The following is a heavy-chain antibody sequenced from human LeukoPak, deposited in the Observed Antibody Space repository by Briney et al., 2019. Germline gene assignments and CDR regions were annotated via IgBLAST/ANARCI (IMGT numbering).Heavy chain of an antibody. D-gene: IGHD4-23*01. CDR1: GAXITSDIFY. J-gene: IGHJ4*02. Sequence: SETLSLTCNVSGAXITSDIFYWNWIRQSPGKGLEWIGAIHNSRGTSYNPSLESRLTISVDPSENKFFLKMTSVTDADTATYYCGKVGGNTNSWGQGTLVTVSS. V-gene: IGHV4-30-4*01. CDR2: IHNSRGT. CDR3: GKVGGNTNS.